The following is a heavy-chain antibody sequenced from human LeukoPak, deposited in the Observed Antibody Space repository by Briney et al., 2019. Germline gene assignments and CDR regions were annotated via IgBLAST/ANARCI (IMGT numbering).Heavy chain of an antibody. CDR3: AKAHQYSSIGGGGFDI. J-gene: IGHJ3*02. CDR1: GFTFDDYA. V-gene: IGHV3-9*01. D-gene: IGHD6-19*01. Sequence: PGRSLRLSCAASGFTFDDYAMHWVRQAPGKGLEWVSGISWNSGSIGYADSVKGRFSISRDNAKNSLYLQMNSLRAEDTALYYCAKAHQYSSIGGGGFDIWGQGTMVTVSS. CDR2: ISWNSGSI.